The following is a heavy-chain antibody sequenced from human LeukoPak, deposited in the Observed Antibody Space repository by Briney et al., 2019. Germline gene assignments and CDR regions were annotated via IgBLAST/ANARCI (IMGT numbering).Heavy chain of an antibody. J-gene: IGHJ6*02. D-gene: IGHD3-10*01. CDR1: GFTFSSDW. CDR2: IKQDGSEK. V-gene: IGHV3-7*01. CDR3: ARDLATYGSGNYYYYGMDV. Sequence: GGSLRLSCAASGFTFSSDWMSWVRQAPGKGLECVANIKQDGSEKNYVDSVKGRFTISRDNSKNTLYLQMNSLRAEDTAVYYCARDLATYGSGNYYYYGMDVWGQGTTVTVSS.